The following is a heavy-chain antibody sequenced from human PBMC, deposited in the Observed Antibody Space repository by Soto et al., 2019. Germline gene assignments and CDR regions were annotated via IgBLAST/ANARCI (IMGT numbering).Heavy chain of an antibody. CDR3: GRERGPWISSYYYYGMDV. J-gene: IGHJ6*02. Sequence: EVQLVQSGAEVKKPGESLKISCKGSGYSFTSYWIGWVRQMPGKGLEWMGIIYPGDSDTRYSPSFQGQVTISADKSNSTADRQWSSLKATDTAMYCCGRERGPWISSYYYYGMDVWGQGTTVTVSS. CDR2: IYPGDSDT. D-gene: IGHD5-12*01. V-gene: IGHV5-51*01. CDR1: GYSFTSYW.